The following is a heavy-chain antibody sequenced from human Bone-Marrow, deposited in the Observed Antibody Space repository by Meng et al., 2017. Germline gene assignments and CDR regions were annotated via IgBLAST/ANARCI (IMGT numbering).Heavy chain of an antibody. V-gene: IGHV3-23*01. CDR3: ANGGIALTGLDY. J-gene: IGHJ4*02. CDR1: EFTFSTYG. Sequence: EVQLLASGGGLVQPAGSLRLSSVASEFTFSTYGLTWVRQAPGKGLEWVSSMSSVTDYPYYADSVKGRFAISRDKSKNTLFLQMNSLRVEDTALYYCANGGIALTGLDYWGLGILVTVSS. D-gene: IGHD7-27*01. CDR2: MSSVTDYP.